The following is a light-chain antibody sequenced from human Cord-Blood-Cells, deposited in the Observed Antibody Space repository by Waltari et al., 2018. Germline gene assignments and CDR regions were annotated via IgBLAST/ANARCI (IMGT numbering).Light chain of an antibody. Sequence: QSALTQPASVSGSPGQSITISCTGTSSDVGSYNLVSWYQQHPGKAPKLMIYEVSKRPSGVSNLFSGSKSGSTASLTISGLQAEDEADYYCCSYAGSSTLFGGGTKLTVL. CDR1: SSDVGSYNL. J-gene: IGLJ3*02. V-gene: IGLV2-23*02. CDR2: EVS. CDR3: CSYAGSSTL.